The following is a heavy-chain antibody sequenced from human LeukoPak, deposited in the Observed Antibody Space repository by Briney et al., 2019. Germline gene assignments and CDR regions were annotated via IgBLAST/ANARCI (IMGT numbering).Heavy chain of an antibody. V-gene: IGHV4-30-4*01. CDR1: GGSISSGDYY. CDR2: IYYSGST. D-gene: IGHD3-22*01. CDR3: ARDSSGYYYDDAFDI. J-gene: IGHJ3*02. Sequence: PSETLSLTYTVSGGSISSGDYYWSWIRQPPGKGLEWIGYIYYSGSTYYNPSLKSRVTISVDTSKNQFSLKLSSVTAADTAVYYCARDSSGYYYDDAFDIWGQGTMVTVSS.